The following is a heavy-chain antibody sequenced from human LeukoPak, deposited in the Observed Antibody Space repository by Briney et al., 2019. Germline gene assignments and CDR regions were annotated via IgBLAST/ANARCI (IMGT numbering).Heavy chain of an antibody. Sequence: GGSLRLSCAASGFTFSSYAMSWVRQAPGKGLEWVSAISGSGGSTYYADSVKGRFTISRDNSKNTLYLQMNSLRAEDTALYYCAKDIGGSSGWYGGGAFDIWGQGTMVTVSS. CDR2: ISGSGGST. V-gene: IGHV3-23*01. D-gene: IGHD6-19*01. J-gene: IGHJ3*02. CDR1: GFTFSSYA. CDR3: AKDIGGSSGWYGGGAFDI.